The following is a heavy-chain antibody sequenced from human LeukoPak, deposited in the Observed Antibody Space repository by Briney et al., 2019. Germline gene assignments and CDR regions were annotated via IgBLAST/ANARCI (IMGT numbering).Heavy chain of an antibody. CDR1: GFSFSTCT. D-gene: IGHD5-18*01. V-gene: IGHV3-23*05. Sequence: GGSLRHSCAASGFSFSTCTMSWVRQAPGKGLEWVSGITDSGISRDYAGSVKGRFIISRDNSKNTVYLQMNRMRAEDTAVYYCDKGQSFGYAQYFFEKWGQGTLVAVSS. CDR3: DKGQSFGYAQYFFEK. J-gene: IGHJ4*02. CDR2: ITDSGISR.